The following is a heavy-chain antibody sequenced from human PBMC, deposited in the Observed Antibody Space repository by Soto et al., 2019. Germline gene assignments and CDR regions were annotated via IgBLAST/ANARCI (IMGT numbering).Heavy chain of an antibody. J-gene: IGHJ4*02. Sequence: PRLSCAASGFTFSNYYMSWIRQAPGKGLEWVSYISSTGRTIYYADSVKGRFTVSRDNAQNSLSLKLNSRRVEDTAVYYCARSYSSGWEFDYWGQGTQVTVSS. CDR1: GFTFSNYY. CDR2: ISSTGRTI. D-gene: IGHD6-19*01. CDR3: ARSYSSGWEFDY. V-gene: IGHV3-11*01.